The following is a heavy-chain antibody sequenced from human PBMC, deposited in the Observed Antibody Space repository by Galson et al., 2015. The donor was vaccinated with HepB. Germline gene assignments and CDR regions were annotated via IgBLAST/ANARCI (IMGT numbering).Heavy chain of an antibody. CDR3: ARDVVPRGIHYVGMDV. CDR2: VKYEGSAN. J-gene: IGHJ6*02. D-gene: IGHD2-21*01. CDR1: EFTFSDYW. V-gene: IGHV3-7*01. Sequence: SLRLSCAASEFTFSDYWMSWVRQAPGKGLEWVAQVKYEGSANYYVDSAKGRFTISRDNAKNSLYLQMNSLRAEDTAVYYCARDVVPRGIHYVGMDVWGQGTTVTVS.